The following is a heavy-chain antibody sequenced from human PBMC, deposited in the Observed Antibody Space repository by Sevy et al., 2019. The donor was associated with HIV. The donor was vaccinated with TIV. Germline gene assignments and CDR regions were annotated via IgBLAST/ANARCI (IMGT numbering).Heavy chain of an antibody. CDR2: ISGSGYAT. J-gene: IGHJ4*02. V-gene: IGHV3-23*01. D-gene: IGHD3-3*01. CDR1: GFTFDSYA. Sequence: GGYLRLSCAASGFTFDSYAMHWVRQVAGKGLERVSTISGSGYATYYADSVKGRFIISRDTSRNTLYLQMNSLRVEDSAVYFCAKYRVTVFGVVVTFDSWGQGTLVNVSS. CDR3: AKYRVTVFGVVVTFDS.